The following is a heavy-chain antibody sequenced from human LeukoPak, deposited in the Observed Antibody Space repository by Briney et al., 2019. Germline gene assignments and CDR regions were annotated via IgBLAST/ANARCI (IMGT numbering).Heavy chain of an antibody. V-gene: IGHV3-20*04. D-gene: IGHD3-9*01. CDR2: INWNADST. J-gene: IGHJ6*02. CDR1: GFKFSDYG. CDR3: ARAILSDPKYYGMDV. Sequence: GGSLRLSCAASGFKFSDYGMSWVRQAPGKGLEWVSGINWNADSTGYADSVKGRFTISKDNAKNSLFLQMNSLRAEDTAMYYCARAILSDPKYYGMDVWGQGTTVTVSS.